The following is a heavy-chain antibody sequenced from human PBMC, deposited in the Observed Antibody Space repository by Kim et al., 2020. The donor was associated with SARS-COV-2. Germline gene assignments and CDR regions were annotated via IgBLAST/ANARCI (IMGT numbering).Heavy chain of an antibody. D-gene: IGHD3-22*01. J-gene: IGHJ6*04. CDR1: GYTFTSYD. V-gene: IGHV1-8*01. Sequence: ASVKVSCKASGYTFTSYDINWVRQATGQGLEWMGWMNPNSGNTGYAQKFQGRVTMTRNTSISTAYMVLSSLRSEDTAVYYCARAPRRTMIVVVITTSLYYYYGMDVWGKGTTVTVSS. CDR2: MNPNSGNT. CDR3: ARAPRRTMIVVVITTSLYYYYGMDV.